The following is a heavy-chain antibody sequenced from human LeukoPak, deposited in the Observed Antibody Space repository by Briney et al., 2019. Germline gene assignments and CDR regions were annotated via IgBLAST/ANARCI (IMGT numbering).Heavy chain of an antibody. V-gene: IGHV3-30*04. CDR2: ISYEGSVT. D-gene: IGHD3-10*01. CDR3: VRDRAPWGGALGGAKGMDV. J-gene: IGHJ6*02. Sequence: AGGSLRLSCAASGFTFSNYAFHWVRQPPGKGLEWAAVISYEGSVTYYADSVKGRFTISRDNSKNTLDLQMNSLRVEDTAVYYCVRDRAPWGGALGGAKGMDVWGEGTTVAVS. CDR1: GFTFSNYA.